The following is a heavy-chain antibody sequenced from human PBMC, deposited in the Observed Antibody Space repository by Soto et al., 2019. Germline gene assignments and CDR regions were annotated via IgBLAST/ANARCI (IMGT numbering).Heavy chain of an antibody. CDR2: IYDAGST. CDR3: ARGDGDYGRRLDP. V-gene: IGHV3-66*01. D-gene: IGHD4-17*01. J-gene: IGHJ5*02. CDR1: GFIVSVNY. Sequence: EVQLVESGGGLVQPGGSLRVSCAASGFIVSVNYVNWVRQAPGKGLEWVSIIYDAGSTYYADSVKGRFTISRDNSKNTVYLQMNSLRAEDTAVYYCARGDGDYGRRLDPWGQGTLVTVSS.